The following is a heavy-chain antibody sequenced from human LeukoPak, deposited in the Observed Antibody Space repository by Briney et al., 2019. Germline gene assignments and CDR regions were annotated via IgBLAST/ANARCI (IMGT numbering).Heavy chain of an antibody. CDR1: GCSISSGGYY. CDR3: ARDNTGYWTFDY. V-gene: IGHV4-31*03. CDR2: IYYSGST. D-gene: IGHD3-22*01. J-gene: IGHJ4*02. Sequence: SQTLSLICTVSGCSISSGGYYWSWIRQPPGKGLEWIGNIYYSGSTYYDLSLKSRVTISIDTSKNQFSLKLTSVTAADTAVYYCARDNTGYWTFDYWGQGTLVTVSS.